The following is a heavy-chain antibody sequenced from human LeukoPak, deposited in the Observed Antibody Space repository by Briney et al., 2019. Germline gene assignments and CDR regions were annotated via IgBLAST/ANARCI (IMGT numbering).Heavy chain of an antibody. J-gene: IGHJ5*01. CDR2: INPNITTT. CDR1: GYTFSGHY. D-gene: IGHD2-21*02. CDR3: ARGGTICSGSDCYLNWLDS. Sequence: ASVTVSCKASGYTFSGHYIHWVRQAPGQGLEWMGWINPNITTTNFAQKFQGRVTLTRDTSISTAYMDLTWLTSDDTAVYYCARGGTICSGSDCYLNWLDSWGQGTLVTVSS. V-gene: IGHV1-2*02.